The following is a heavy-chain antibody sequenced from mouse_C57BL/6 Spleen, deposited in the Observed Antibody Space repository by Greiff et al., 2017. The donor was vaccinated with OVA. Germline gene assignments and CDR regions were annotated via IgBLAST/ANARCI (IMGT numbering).Heavy chain of an antibody. V-gene: IGHV5-17*01. D-gene: IGHD2-10*01. CDR1: GFTFSDYG. J-gene: IGHJ2*01. Sequence: DVKLVDSGGGLVKPGGSLKLSCAASGFTFSDYGMHWVRQAPEKGLEWVAYISSGSSTIYYADTVKGRFTISRDNAKNTLFLQMTSLRSEDTAMYYCAPSLLNFDYWGQGTTLTVSS. CDR3: APSLLNFDY. CDR2: ISSGSSTI.